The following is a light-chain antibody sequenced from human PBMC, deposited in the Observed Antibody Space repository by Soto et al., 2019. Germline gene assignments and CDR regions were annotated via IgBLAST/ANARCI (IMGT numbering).Light chain of an antibody. Sequence: VLTQSPATLSLSPGERATLSCRASQTVSSFLAWYQQKPGQAPRLLIHDSSDRATGIPARFSGSGSGTDFTLPISSLEPEDVAVYYCQQRSNWPLTFGGGTRVES. V-gene: IGKV3-11*01. CDR2: DSS. J-gene: IGKJ4*01. CDR3: QQRSNWPLT. CDR1: QTVSSF.